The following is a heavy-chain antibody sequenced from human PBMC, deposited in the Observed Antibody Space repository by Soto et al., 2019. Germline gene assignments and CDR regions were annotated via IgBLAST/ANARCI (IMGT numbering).Heavy chain of an antibody. D-gene: IGHD2-2*01. Sequence: GSLSLSCAASGFTFSSYAMHWVRQAPGKGLEWVAVISYDGSNKYYADSVKGRFTISRDNSKNTLYLQMNSLRAEDTAVYYCARGPSSLTRFDYWGQGTLVTVSS. V-gene: IGHV3-30-3*01. CDR1: GFTFSSYA. CDR2: ISYDGSNK. J-gene: IGHJ4*02. CDR3: ARGPSSLTRFDY.